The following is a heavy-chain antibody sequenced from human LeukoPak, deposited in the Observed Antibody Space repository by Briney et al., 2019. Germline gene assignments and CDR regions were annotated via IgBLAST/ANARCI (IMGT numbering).Heavy chain of an antibody. V-gene: IGHV4-39*01. CDR1: GGSISSSSYF. J-gene: IGHJ5*02. CDR2: IYYSGNT. Sequence: SETLSLTCAVYGGSISSSSYFWGWIRQPPGKGLEWIGSIYYSGNTYYKPSLKSRVTISVDTTKNQVSLKLTSVTAADTAVYYCAGQSSAPHNWFDPWGQGTLVTVSS. CDR3: AGQSSAPHNWFDP.